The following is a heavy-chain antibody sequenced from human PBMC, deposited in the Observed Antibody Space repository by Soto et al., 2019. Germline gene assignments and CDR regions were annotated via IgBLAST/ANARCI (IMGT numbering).Heavy chain of an antibody. CDR2: IWYDGSKK. V-gene: IGHV3-33*01. CDR1: GFIFSDYG. J-gene: IGHJ4*02. D-gene: IGHD6-19*01. Sequence: VVSLRISCAASGFIFSDYGIHWVRQAPGKGLEWVALIWYDGSKKYYADSVKGRFTVSRDNINSTLYLEMNSLRVEDSAVYYCAREGAVAGSQDFWGQGTLVTVSS. CDR3: AREGAVAGSQDF.